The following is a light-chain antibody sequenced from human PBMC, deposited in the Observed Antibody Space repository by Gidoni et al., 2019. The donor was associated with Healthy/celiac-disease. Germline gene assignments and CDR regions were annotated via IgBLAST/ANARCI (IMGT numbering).Light chain of an antibody. CDR2: KDS. CDR3: QAWNSSNVV. V-gene: IGLV3-1*01. CDR1: KLGDKY. J-gene: IGLJ2*01. Sequence: SYERTQPPSVSVSPGQTASITCSGDKLGDKYDCLYQQKTGQSPLLVIYKDSKRPSGIPERFSGSDSGNTATLTISGTQAMDEADYYCQAWNSSNVVFGGGTKLTVL.